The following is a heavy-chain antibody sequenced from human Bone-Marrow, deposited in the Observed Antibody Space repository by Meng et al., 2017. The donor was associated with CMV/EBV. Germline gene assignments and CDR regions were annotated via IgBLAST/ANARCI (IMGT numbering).Heavy chain of an antibody. CDR2: INRDGSGT. CDR3: ARDGSSWDYDY. V-gene: IGHV3-74*01. J-gene: IGHJ4*02. CDR1: GFTFSSYW. Sequence: SCVASGFTFSSYWLRWVRQAPGTWLMWVSRINRDGSGTNYADSVEGRFTISRDNSRNTLYLQVNSLRAEDTAIYYCARDGSSWDYDYWGQGTLVTVSS. D-gene: IGHD6-6*01.